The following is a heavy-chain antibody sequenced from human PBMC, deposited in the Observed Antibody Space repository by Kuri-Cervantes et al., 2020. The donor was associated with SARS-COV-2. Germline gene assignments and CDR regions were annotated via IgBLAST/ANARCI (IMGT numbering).Heavy chain of an antibody. J-gene: IGHJ4*02. CDR2: FDPEDGET. CDR1: GYNLTELS. Sequence: ASVKVSCKVSGYNLTELSMHWVRQAPGKGLEWMGGFDPEDGETIYAQKFQGRVTMTRNTSISTAYMELSSLGSDDTAVYYCARATLAVAGDNFDYWGQGTLVTVSS. D-gene: IGHD6-19*01. V-gene: IGHV1-24*01. CDR3: ARATLAVAGDNFDY.